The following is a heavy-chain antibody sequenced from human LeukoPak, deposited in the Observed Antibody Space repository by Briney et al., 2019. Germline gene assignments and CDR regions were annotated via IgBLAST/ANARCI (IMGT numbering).Heavy chain of an antibody. CDR1: GFTFSNYA. D-gene: IGHD3-9*01. CDR3: VIWGDYDVLTGYYVPDY. V-gene: IGHV3-23*01. CDR2: ITGSGTNT. Sequence: GGSLRPSCVAPGFTFSNYAMSWVRQAPGKGLEWVSAITGSGTNTYYADSVKGRFTISRDNSKNTVFLQMNSLRHEDTAIYYCVIWGDYDVLTGYYVPDYWGQGTLVTVSS. J-gene: IGHJ4*02.